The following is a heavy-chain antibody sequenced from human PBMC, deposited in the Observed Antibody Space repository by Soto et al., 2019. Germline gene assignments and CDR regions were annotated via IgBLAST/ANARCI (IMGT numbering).Heavy chain of an antibody. V-gene: IGHV1-8*01. CDR2: MNPNSGNT. CDR3: ARGFRRRFLEWLFGY. Sequence: AAVNGSCKASGYSFSSYDSNWVRQATRQGLEWMGWMNPNSGNTGYAQKFQGRVTMTRNTSISTAYMELSSLRSEDTAVYYCARGFRRRFLEWLFGYWGQPPLVTVSS. CDR1: GYSFSSYD. J-gene: IGHJ4*02. D-gene: IGHD3-3*01.